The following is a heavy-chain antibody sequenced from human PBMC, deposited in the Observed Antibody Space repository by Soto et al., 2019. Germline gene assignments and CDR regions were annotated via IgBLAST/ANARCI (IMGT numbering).Heavy chain of an antibody. CDR3: ARRSITLVRGVIMAPGGLDV. CDR2: IYPGDSVT. J-gene: IGHJ6*02. CDR1: GYSFISHW. Sequence: PGESLKISCKGSGYSFISHWIGWVRQMPGKGLEWMGIIYPGDSVTTYSPSFQGQVTISADKSTSTAYLQWSSLKASETAMYYCARRSITLVRGVIMAPGGLDVWGQGTTVTVSS. D-gene: IGHD3-10*01. V-gene: IGHV5-51*01.